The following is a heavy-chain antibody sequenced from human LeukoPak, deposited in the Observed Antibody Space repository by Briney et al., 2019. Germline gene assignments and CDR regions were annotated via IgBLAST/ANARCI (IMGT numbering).Heavy chain of an antibody. V-gene: IGHV3-23*01. CDR2: ISGRNNGT. J-gene: IGHJ4*02. CDR1: GLTFSIYA. D-gene: IGHD3-10*01. Sequence: GGSLRLSCAASGLTFSIYAMTWVRQGPGKGLELVSGISGRNNGTWYADSVKGRFTISRDNSKNTLYLQMNTLTGEDTAVYYCAKGFYHYFGSGSYTLDFWGQGTQVTVSS. CDR3: AKGFYHYFGSGSYTLDF.